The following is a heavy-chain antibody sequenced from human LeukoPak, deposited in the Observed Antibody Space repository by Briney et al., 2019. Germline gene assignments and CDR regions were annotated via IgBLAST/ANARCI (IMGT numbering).Heavy chain of an antibody. Sequence: SVKVSCRASGGTFNSYAISWVRQAPGQGLEWMGGIIPIFGTANYAQKFQGRVTITADESTSTAYMELSSLRSEDTAVYYCARDLYYYDSSGRTTRGSFQHWGQGTLVTVSS. CDR1: GGTFNSYA. D-gene: IGHD3-22*01. J-gene: IGHJ1*01. V-gene: IGHV1-69*01. CDR2: IIPIFGTA. CDR3: ARDLYYYDSSGRTTRGSFQH.